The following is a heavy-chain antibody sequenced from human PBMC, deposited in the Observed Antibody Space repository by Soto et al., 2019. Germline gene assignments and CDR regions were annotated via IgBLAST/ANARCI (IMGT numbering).Heavy chain of an antibody. CDR1: GFTFGSHA. Sequence: GGSLRLSCTVSGFTFGSHAMSWVRQAPGKGLECGSGISGSGGTTFYADSVKGRFTISRDNSKKTLYLQMNSLRAEDTAVYYCAKTPYDFWSSGQYLFDHWGQGTLVTVSS. V-gene: IGHV3-23*01. J-gene: IGHJ4*02. D-gene: IGHD3-3*01. CDR3: AKTPYDFWSSGQYLFDH. CDR2: ISGSGGTT.